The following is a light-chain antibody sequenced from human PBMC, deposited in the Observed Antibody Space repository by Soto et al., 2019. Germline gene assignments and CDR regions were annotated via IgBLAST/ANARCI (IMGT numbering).Light chain of an antibody. CDR1: SSDIGSYNY. J-gene: IGLJ1*01. Sequence: QSVLTQPASVSGSPGQSITISCTGTSSDIGSYNYVSWYQQHPDKAPKLMTYDVSNRPSGASDRISGSKSGNTASLTISGLQAEDEADYYCCSYTSTRTYVFGSGTKVTVL. CDR2: DVS. CDR3: CSYTSTRTYV. V-gene: IGLV2-14*01.